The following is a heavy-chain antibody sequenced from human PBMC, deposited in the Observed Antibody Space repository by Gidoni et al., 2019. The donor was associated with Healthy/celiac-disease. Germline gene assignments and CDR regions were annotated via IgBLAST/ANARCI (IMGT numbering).Heavy chain of an antibody. CDR2: IYYSGST. CDR3: ASSGWYLVFDY. V-gene: IGHV4-39*01. CDR1: GGSISSSSYY. D-gene: IGHD6-19*01. Sequence: QLQLQESGPGLVKPSETLSLTCTVSGGSISSSSYYWGWIRQPPGKGLEWIGSIYYSGSTYYNPSLKSRVTISVDTSKNQFSLKLSSVTAADTAVYYCASSGWYLVFDYWGQGTLVTVSS. J-gene: IGHJ4*02.